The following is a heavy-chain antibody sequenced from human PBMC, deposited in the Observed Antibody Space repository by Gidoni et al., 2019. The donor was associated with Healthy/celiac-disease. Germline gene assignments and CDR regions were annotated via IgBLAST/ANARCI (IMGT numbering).Heavy chain of an antibody. D-gene: IGHD2-2*01. CDR3: AKDVRGPQLSTSCP. CDR2: ISGSGGST. V-gene: IGHV3-23*01. Sequence: EVQLLESGGGLVQPGGSLRLACAASGFTFSSYAMSWVRQAPGKGLGWVSAISGSGGSTYYADSVKGRFTISRDNSKNTLYLQMNSLRAEDTAVYYCAKDVRGPQLSTSCPWGQGTLVTVSS. J-gene: IGHJ5*02. CDR1: GFTFSSYA.